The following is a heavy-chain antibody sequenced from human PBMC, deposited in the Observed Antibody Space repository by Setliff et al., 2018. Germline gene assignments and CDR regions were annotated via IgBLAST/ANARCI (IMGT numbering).Heavy chain of an antibody. D-gene: IGHD2-8*01. V-gene: IGHV3-30*02. Sequence: GGSLRLSCVASGFIFNKFGMHWVRQAPGKGLEWLAFIQYDGSDKYYEDSVKGRFTIFRDNSKTTVYLQINSLRGEDTAVYYCVKDPKYGGAWPNPAYFDYWGQGTLVTVSS. CDR2: IQYDGSDK. J-gene: IGHJ4*02. CDR3: VKDPKYGGAWPNPAYFDY. CDR1: GFIFNKFG.